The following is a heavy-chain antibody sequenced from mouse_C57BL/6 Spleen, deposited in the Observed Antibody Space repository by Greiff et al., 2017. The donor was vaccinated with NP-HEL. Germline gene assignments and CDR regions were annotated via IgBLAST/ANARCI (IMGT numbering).Heavy chain of an antibody. CDR3: ARNYGNPYYGMDY. CDR2: IDPNSGGT. D-gene: IGHD2-1*01. V-gene: IGHV1-72*01. Sequence: QQSCKASGYTFTSYWMHWVKQRPGRGLEWIGRIDPNSGGTKYNEKFKSKATLTVDKPSSTAYMQLSSLTSEDSAVYYCARNYGNPYYGMDYWGQGTSVTVSS. CDR1: GYTFTSYW. J-gene: IGHJ4*01.